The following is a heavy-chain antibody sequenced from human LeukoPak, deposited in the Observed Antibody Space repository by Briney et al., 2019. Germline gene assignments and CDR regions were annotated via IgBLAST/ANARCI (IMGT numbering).Heavy chain of an antibody. V-gene: IGHV3-21*01. CDR1: GFTFSSYA. J-gene: IGHJ3*02. CDR2: ISSGSSYI. D-gene: IGHD2-21*01. Sequence: MAGGSLRLSCAASGFTFSSYAMHWVRQAPGKGLEWVSSISSGSSYIYYADSVKGRFTISRDNAKNSLYLQMNSLRAEDTAVYYCARDSGSVGIVRAFDIWGQGTMVTVSS. CDR3: ARDSGSVGIVRAFDI.